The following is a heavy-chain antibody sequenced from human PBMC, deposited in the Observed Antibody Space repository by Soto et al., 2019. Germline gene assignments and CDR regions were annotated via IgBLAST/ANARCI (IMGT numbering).Heavy chain of an antibody. CDR1: GGSISSSSYY. Sequence: SETLSLTCTVSGGSISSSSYYWGWIRQPPGKGLEWIGGIYYSGSTYYNPSLKSRVTISVDTSKNQFSLKLSSVTAADTAVYYCATQNSSSWYGIDYWGQGTLVTVSS. J-gene: IGHJ4*02. CDR2: IYYSGST. D-gene: IGHD6-13*01. CDR3: ATQNSSSWYGIDY. V-gene: IGHV4-39*01.